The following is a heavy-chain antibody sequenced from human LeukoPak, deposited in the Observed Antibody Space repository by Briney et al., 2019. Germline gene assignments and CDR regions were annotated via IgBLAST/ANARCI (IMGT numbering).Heavy chain of an antibody. CDR2: IIPIFGTA. CDR3: ARDPFMVRGVITTAYFDY. D-gene: IGHD3-10*01. Sequence: ASVKVSCKASGGTFSSYAISWVRQAPGQGLEWMGRIIPIFGTANYAQKFQGRVTITTDESASTAYMELSSLRSDDTAVYYCARDPFMVRGVITTAYFDYWGQGTLVTVSS. V-gene: IGHV1-69*05. CDR1: GGTFSSYA. J-gene: IGHJ4*02.